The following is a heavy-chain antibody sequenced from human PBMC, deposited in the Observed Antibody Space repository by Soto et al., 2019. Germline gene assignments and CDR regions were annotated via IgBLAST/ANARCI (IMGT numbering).Heavy chain of an antibody. D-gene: IGHD3-9*01. J-gene: IGHJ6*02. V-gene: IGHV1-69*06. CDR1: GGTFSSYA. CDR2: IIPIFGTA. CDR3: ARDGYDILTGYEAPGYYYYGMDV. Sequence: SVKVSCKASGGTFSSYAIGWVRQAPGQGLEWMGGIIPIFGTANYAQKFQGRVTITADKSTSTAYMELSSLRSEDTAVYYCARDGYDILTGYEAPGYYYYGMDVWGQGTTVTVSS.